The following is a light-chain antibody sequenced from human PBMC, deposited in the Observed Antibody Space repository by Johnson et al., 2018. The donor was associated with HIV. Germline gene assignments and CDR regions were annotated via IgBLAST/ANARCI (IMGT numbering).Light chain of an antibody. CDR1: ISNIGDNF. J-gene: IGLJ1*01. CDR2: ENN. CDR3: GTWDSTLSAYYV. V-gene: IGLV1-51*02. Sequence: QSVLTQPPSVSAAPGQKVTISCSGSISNIGDNFVSWYQQFPGTAPKLLIYENNRRPSGIPDRFSGSKSGTSATLGITRLQTGDEADYYCGTWDSTLSAYYVFGTGTKVTVL.